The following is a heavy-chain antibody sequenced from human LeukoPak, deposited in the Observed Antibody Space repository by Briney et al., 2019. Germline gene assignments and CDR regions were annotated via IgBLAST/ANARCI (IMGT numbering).Heavy chain of an antibody. CDR3: ARRTADWPHFDY. Sequence: SETLSLTCTVSGGSLRSSGYYGGWIRLPPGKGLESIGNIYYSGSTFYNPSLKNRVTISVDTSKNQFSLRLSSVTAADTAVYYCARRTADWPHFDYWGQGTLVTVSS. D-gene: IGHD3-9*01. CDR2: IYYSGST. J-gene: IGHJ4*02. V-gene: IGHV4-39*01. CDR1: GGSLRSSGYY.